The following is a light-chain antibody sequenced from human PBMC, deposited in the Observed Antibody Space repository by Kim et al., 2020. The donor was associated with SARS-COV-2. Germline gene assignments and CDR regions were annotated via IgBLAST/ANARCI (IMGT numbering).Light chain of an antibody. Sequence: GVTSSCPGSSSNSGAGYDVHWYQKLPGTAPELLIYGNSYRPSGVPDRFSGSKSGTSASLAITGLQAGDEADYYCQSYDSSLSGWVFGGGAKVTVL. J-gene: IGLJ3*02. V-gene: IGLV1-40*01. CDR3: QSYDSSLSGWV. CDR2: GNS. CDR1: SSNSGAGYD.